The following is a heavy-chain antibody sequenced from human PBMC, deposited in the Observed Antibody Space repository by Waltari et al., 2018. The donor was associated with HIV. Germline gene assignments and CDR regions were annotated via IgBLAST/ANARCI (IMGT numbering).Heavy chain of an antibody. CDR1: GVSFRCYG. D-gene: IGHD2-21*02. CDR2: ISYDGSNK. CDR3: AKDYFVVVTAAGPFDP. V-gene: IGHV3-30*18. Sequence: QVKLVEWGGGVVQPGRSVSLSCAASGVSFRCYGLHWVRQAPGKGLEWVAVISYDGSNKYYADSVKGRFTISRDNSKNTLYLQMNSLRAEDTAVYYCAKDYFVVVTAAGPFDPWGQGTLVTVSS. J-gene: IGHJ5*02.